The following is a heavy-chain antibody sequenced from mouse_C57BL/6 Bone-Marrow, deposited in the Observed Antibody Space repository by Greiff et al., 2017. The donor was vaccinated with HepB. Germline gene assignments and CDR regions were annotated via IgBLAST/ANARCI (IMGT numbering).Heavy chain of an antibody. D-gene: IGHD1-1*01. CDR1: GYTFTSYW. CDR3: ARKGTTVVATRDAMDY. V-gene: IGHV1-64*01. CDR2: IHPNSGST. Sequence: QVQLQQSGAELVKPGASVKLSCKASGYTFTSYWMHWVKQRPGQGLEWIGMIHPNSGSTNYNEKFKSKATLTVDKSSSTAYMQLSSLTSEDSAVYYCARKGTTVVATRDAMDYWGQGTSVTVSS. J-gene: IGHJ4*01.